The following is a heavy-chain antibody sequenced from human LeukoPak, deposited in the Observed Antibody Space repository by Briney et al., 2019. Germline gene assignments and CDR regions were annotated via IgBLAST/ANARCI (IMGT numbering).Heavy chain of an antibody. D-gene: IGHD2-2*01. CDR3: AKGLYCSSTSCSTHYYYYYGMDV. CDR2: ISGSGGST. V-gene: IGHV3-23*01. J-gene: IGHJ6*04. Sequence: GGSLRLSCGASGFTFSSYAMSWVRQAPGKGLEWVSAISGSGGSTYYADSVKGRFTISRDNSKNTLYLQMSSLRAEDTAVYYCAKGLYCSSTSCSTHYYYYYGMDVWGKGTTVTVSS. CDR1: GFTFSSYA.